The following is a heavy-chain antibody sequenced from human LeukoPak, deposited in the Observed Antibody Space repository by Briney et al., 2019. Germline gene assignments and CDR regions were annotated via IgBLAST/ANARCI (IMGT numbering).Heavy chain of an antibody. CDR2: ISGDGGST. D-gene: IGHD5-18*01. CDR3: AKSVDTAMFPGNY. V-gene: IGHV3-43*02. J-gene: IGHJ4*02. CDR1: GFTYDDYA. Sequence: AGSLRLSCAASGFTYDDYAMHWVRQAPGKGLEWVSLISGDGGSTYYADSVKGRFTISRDNSKNSLYLQMNSLRTEDTALYYCAKSVDTAMFPGNYWGQGTLVTVSS.